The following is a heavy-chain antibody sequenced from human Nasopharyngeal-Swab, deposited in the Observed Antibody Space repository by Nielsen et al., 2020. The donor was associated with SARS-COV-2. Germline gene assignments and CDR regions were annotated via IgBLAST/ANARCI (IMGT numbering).Heavy chain of an antibody. Sequence: GESLKISCAASGFSFSTYGMHWVRQSPVKGLEWLTNIWYDGSNEYYADSVKGRFTVSRDNSKNTLFLEMDSLRAEDTAVYYCARGSSVHAFDVWGQGTEVTVSS. J-gene: IGHJ3*01. CDR1: GFSFSTYG. V-gene: IGHV3-33*01. CDR3: ARGSSVHAFDV. CDR2: IWYDGSNE. D-gene: IGHD3-10*01.